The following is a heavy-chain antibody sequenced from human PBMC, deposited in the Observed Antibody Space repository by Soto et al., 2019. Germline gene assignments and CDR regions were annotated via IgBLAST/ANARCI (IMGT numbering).Heavy chain of an antibody. V-gene: IGHV4-59*01. CDR2: IYYSGST. CDR3: ARGSRSYGTSLGV. CDR1: GDSISTYY. D-gene: IGHD2-2*01. Sequence: PSETLSLTCTVSGDSISTYYWSWVRQPPGEGLEWIGYIYYSGSTNYNPSLKSRVTISVDTSKNQFSLKLSSVTAADTAVYYCARGSRSYGTSLGVWGQGTTVTVSS. J-gene: IGHJ6*02.